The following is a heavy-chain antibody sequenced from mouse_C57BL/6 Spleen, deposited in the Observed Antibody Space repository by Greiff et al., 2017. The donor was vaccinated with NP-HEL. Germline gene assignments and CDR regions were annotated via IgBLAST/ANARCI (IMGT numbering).Heavy chain of an antibody. Sequence: QVHVKQPGAELVKPGASVKMSCKASGYTFTSYWITWVKQRPGQGLEWIGDIYPGSGSTNYNEKFKSKATLTVDTSSSTAYMQLSSLTSEDSAVYYCARRGYYSNYSWFAYWGQGTLVTVSA. CDR3: ARRGYYSNYSWFAY. CDR2: IYPGSGST. D-gene: IGHD2-5*01. J-gene: IGHJ3*01. CDR1: GYTFTSYW. V-gene: IGHV1-55*01.